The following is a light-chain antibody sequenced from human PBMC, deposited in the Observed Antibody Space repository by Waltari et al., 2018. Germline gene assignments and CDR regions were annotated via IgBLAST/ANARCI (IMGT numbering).Light chain of an antibody. V-gene: IGKV3-11*01. Sequence: EIVLTQSPATLSLSPGERATLSCRASQSVTSYLAWYQQKPGQAPRLLIYDASNRATGIPARFSGSGSGTDFTLTISSLEPEDFAVYYCQQRSNWLFTFGPGTKVGLK. J-gene: IGKJ3*01. CDR2: DAS. CDR1: QSVTSY. CDR3: QQRSNWLFT.